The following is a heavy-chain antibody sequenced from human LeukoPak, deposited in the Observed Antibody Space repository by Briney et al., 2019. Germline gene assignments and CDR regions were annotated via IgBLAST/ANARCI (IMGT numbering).Heavy chain of an antibody. Sequence: GGSLRLSCAASGFTFSSYGMHWVRQAPGKGLEWVAVISYDGSNKYYADSVKGRFTISRDNSKNTLYLQMNSLRAEDTAVYYCAKDLQQLVRFGGPAHYSGQGTLVTVSS. CDR2: ISYDGSNK. V-gene: IGHV3-30*18. CDR3: AKDLQQLVRFGGPAHY. D-gene: IGHD6-13*01. CDR1: GFTFSSYG. J-gene: IGHJ4*02.